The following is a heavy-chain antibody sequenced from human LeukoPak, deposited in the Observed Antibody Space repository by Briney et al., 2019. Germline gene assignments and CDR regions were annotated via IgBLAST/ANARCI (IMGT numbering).Heavy chain of an antibody. Sequence: PGGSLRLSCAASGFTFSNYWMNWVRQAPGKGLEWVANIKQDGSEKYYVDSVKGRFTISRDNAKTSLYLQMNSLRAEDTALYYCARDLSGVTGYTYGRGIDYWGQGTLVTVSS. CDR3: ARDLSGVTGYTYGRGIDY. CDR2: IKQDGSEK. J-gene: IGHJ4*02. CDR1: GFTFSNYW. V-gene: IGHV3-7*01. D-gene: IGHD5-18*01.